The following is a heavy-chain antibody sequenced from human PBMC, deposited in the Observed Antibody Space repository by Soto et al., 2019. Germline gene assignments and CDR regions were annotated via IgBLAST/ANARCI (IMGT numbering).Heavy chain of an antibody. CDR1: GYTFTSYD. D-gene: IGHD3-22*01. J-gene: IGHJ6*02. Sequence: ASVKVSCKASGYTFTSYDINWVRQATGQGLEWMGWMNPNSGNTGYAQKFQGRVTMTRNTSISTAYMELSSLRSEDTAVYYCARGVVTLGSYSYAMDVWGHGPTVTVSS. V-gene: IGHV1-8*01. CDR2: MNPNSGNT. CDR3: ARGVVTLGSYSYAMDV.